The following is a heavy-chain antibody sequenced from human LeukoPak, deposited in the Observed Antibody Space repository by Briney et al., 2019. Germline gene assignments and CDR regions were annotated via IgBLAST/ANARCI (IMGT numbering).Heavy chain of an antibody. D-gene: IGHD3-10*01. CDR2: FDPEDGET. CDR3: ATDRSYYGSGSYYRPFFDY. CDR1: GYTLTELS. J-gene: IGHJ4*02. Sequence: ASVKVSCKVSGYTLTELSMHWVRQAPGKGLEWMGGFDPEDGETIYAQEFQGRVTMTEDTSTDTAYMELSSLRSEDTAVYYCATDRSYYGSGSYYRPFFDYWGQGTLVTVSS. V-gene: IGHV1-24*01.